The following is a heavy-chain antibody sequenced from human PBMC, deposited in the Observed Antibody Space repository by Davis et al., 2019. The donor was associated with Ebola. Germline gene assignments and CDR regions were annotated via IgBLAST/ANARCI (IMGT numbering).Heavy chain of an antibody. CDR2: INHSGST. V-gene: IGHV4-39*07. J-gene: IGHJ6*02. CDR3: ARSVVSGWYDRSQGGYGMDV. D-gene: IGHD6-19*01. Sequence: SETLSLTCTVSGGSISSSSYYWGWIRQPPGKGLEWIGEINHSGSTNYNPSLKSRVTISVDTSKNQFSLKLSSVTAADTAVYYCARSVVSGWYDRSQGGYGMDVWGQGTTVTVSS. CDR1: GGSISSSSYY.